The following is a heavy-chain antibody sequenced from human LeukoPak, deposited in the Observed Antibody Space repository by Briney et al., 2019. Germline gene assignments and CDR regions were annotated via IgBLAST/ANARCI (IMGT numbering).Heavy chain of an antibody. CDR1: GYTFTSYG. J-gene: IGHJ4*02. CDR2: ISAYNGNT. CDR3: ASSAVTYNDYPFDY. D-gene: IGHD4-11*01. V-gene: IGHV1-18*01. Sequence: ASVKVSCKASGYTFTSYGISWVRQAPGQGLEWMGWISAYNGNTNYAQKLQGRVTMTTDTSTSTAYMELRSLRSDDTAVYYCASSAVTYNDYPFDYWGQGTLVTVSS.